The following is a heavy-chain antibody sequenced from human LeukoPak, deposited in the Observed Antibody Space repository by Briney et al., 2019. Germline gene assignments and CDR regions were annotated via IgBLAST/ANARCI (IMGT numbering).Heavy chain of an antibody. CDR1: GGSVSSGSYY. D-gene: IGHD6-19*01. CDR3: AREAGSSGSFDY. J-gene: IGHJ4*02. CDR2: IYYSGST. Sequence: PSETLSLTCTVSGGSVSSGSYYWSWIRQPAGKGLEWIGYIYYSGSTKYNPSLKSRVTISADTSKNQFSLKLTSVTAADTAVYYCAREAGSSGSFDYWGQGTLVTVSS. V-gene: IGHV4-61*01.